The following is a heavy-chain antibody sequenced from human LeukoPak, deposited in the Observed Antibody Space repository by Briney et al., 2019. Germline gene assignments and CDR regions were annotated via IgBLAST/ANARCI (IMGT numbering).Heavy chain of an antibody. D-gene: IGHD6-6*01. CDR3: ARRVGIAARPGRYYFDY. J-gene: IGHJ4*02. V-gene: IGHV1-69*13. CDR1: GCTFSSYA. CDR2: IIPIFGTA. Sequence: SVKVSCKASGCTFSSYAISWVRQAPGQGLEWMGGIIPIFGTANYAQKFQGRVTITADESTSTAYMELSSLRSEDTAVYYCARRVGIAARPGRYYFDYWGQGTLVTVSS.